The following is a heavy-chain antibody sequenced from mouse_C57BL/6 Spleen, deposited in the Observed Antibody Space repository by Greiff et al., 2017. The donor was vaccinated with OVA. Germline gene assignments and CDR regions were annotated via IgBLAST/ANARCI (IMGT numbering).Heavy chain of an antibody. CDR2: IYPRSGNT. CDR1: GYTFTSYG. D-gene: IGHD1-1*01. J-gene: IGHJ4*01. V-gene: IGHV1-81*01. CDR3: ARYGTTVVNYYAMDY. Sequence: VMLVESGAELARPGASVKLSCKASGYTFTSYGISWVQQRTGQGLEWIGEIYPRSGNTSSNEKFKGKATLTADKSSSTAYMGVRSLTSEDSAVYVCARYGTTVVNYYAMDYWGQGTSVTVSS.